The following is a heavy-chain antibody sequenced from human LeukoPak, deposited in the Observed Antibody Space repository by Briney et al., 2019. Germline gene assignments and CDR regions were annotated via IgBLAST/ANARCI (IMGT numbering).Heavy chain of an antibody. V-gene: IGHV4-59*01. CDR3: ARAPQWLAFDY. D-gene: IGHD6-19*01. CDR2: IYYSGST. CDR1: GGSISSYY. Sequence: SETLSLTCTVSGGSISSYYWSWIRQPPGKGLEWIGYIYYSGSTNYNPYLKSRVTISVDTSKNQFSLKLSSVTAADTAVYYCARAPQWLAFDYWGQGTLVTVSS. J-gene: IGHJ4*02.